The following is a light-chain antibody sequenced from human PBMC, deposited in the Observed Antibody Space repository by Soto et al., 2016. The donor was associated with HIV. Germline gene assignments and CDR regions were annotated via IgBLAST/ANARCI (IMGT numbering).Light chain of an antibody. V-gene: IGLV3-21*03. CDR2: DDS. CDR3: QVWDSSSDQGA. J-gene: IGLJ1*01. CDR1: NIGSTG. Sequence: SYVLTQSPSVSVAPGKTARITCGGDNIGSTGVHWYQQKPGQAPVLVVNDDSDRPSGIPERFSGSNSGNTATLTITRVEAGDEADYYCQVWDSSSDQGAFGTGTKVTVL.